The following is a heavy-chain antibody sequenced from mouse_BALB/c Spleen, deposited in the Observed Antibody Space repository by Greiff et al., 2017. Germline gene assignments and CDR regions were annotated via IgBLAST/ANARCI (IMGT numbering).Heavy chain of an antibody. CDR3: ARGYMIRIYYAMDY. Sequence: EVQVVESGGGLVKPGGSLKLSCAASGFTFSSYAMSWVRQTPEKRLEWVASISSGGSTYYPDSVKGRFTISRDNARNILYLQMSSLRSEDTAMYYCARGYMIRIYYAMDYWGQGTSVTVSS. J-gene: IGHJ4*01. D-gene: IGHD2-4*01. V-gene: IGHV5-6-5*01. CDR2: ISSGGST. CDR1: GFTFSSYA.